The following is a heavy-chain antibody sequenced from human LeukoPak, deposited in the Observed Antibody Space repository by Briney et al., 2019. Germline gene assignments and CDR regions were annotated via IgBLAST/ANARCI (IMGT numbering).Heavy chain of an antibody. CDR2: IYHSGST. CDR1: GYSISSGYY. CDR3: ARFIGGCSSTSCYLYYYYMDV. V-gene: IGHV4-38-2*02. Sequence: SETLSLTCTVSGYSISSGYYWGWIRQPPGKGLEWIGSIYHSGSTNYNPSLKSRVTISVDKSKNQFSLKLSSVTAADTAVYYCARFIGGCSSTSCYLYYYYMDVWGKGTTVTVSS. D-gene: IGHD2-2*01. J-gene: IGHJ6*03.